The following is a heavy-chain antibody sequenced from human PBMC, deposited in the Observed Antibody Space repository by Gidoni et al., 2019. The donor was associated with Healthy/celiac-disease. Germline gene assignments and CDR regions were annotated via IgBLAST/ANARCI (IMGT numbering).Heavy chain of an antibody. CDR3: ARDVVYHTLYYYYGMDV. CDR2: IYTSGST. Sequence: QVQLQESGPGLVKPSQTLSLTCTVSGGSISSGSYYWSWIRQPAGKGLEWIGRIYTSGSTNYNPSLKSRVTISVDTSKNQFSLKLSSVTAADTAVYYCARDVVYHTLYYYYGMDVWGQGTTVTVSS. J-gene: IGHJ6*02. V-gene: IGHV4-61*02. D-gene: IGHD2-2*01. CDR1: GGSISSGSYY.